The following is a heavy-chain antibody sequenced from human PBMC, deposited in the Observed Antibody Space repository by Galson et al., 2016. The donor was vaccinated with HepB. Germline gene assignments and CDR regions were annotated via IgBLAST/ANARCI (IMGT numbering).Heavy chain of an antibody. CDR1: RFTFSSYG. CDR2: LSPSGTST. CDR3: ARDQRWLQFGKDAFDL. D-gene: IGHD5-24*01. Sequence: SLRLSCAASRFTFSSYGMSWVRQAPGKGLEWVSGLSPSGTSTHSADSVKGRFSISRDNSKTTLYLQMNSLRVEDTALYYCARDQRWLQFGKDAFDLWGQGTFVIVSS. J-gene: IGHJ3*01. V-gene: IGHV3-23*01.